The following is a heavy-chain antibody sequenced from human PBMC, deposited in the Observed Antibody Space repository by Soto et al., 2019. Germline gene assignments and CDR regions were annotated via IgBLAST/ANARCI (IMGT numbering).Heavy chain of an antibody. CDR2: IYYSGST. V-gene: IGHV4-30-4*02. Sequence: PSDTLSLTCTVSGGSISSGDYYWSWIRQPPGKGLEWIGYIYYSGSTYYNPSLKSRVTISVDTSKNQFSLKLSSVTAADTAVYYCARAPFTIFGVVTNIEFDYWGQGTLVTVSS. CDR1: GGSISSGDYY. D-gene: IGHD3-3*01. CDR3: ARAPFTIFGVVTNIEFDY. J-gene: IGHJ4*02.